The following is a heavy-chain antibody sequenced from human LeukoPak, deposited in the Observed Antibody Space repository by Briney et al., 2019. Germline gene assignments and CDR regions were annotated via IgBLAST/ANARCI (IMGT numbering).Heavy chain of an antibody. Sequence: GGSLRLSCAASGFTVSSYWMSWVRQAPGKGLEWVANIKQDGSEKYYVDSVKGRFTISRDNAKNSLYLQMNSLRAEDTAVYYCASETLRGWRWGQGTLVTVSS. CDR1: GFTVSSYW. CDR3: ASETLRGWR. CDR2: IKQDGSEK. D-gene: IGHD2-15*01. J-gene: IGHJ4*02. V-gene: IGHV3-7*01.